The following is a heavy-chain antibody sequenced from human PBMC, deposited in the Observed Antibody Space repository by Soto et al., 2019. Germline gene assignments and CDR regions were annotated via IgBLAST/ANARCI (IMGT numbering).Heavy chain of an antibody. CDR3: AREGGGGVDC. Sequence: QVQLQESGPGLVKPSQTLSLTCTVSGGSISSRTSYWSWIRQHPGKGLEWIGYIYYGGDSFYNPSLKSRFTIERDRSENHFSGKRNLVTAADRAVSLWAREGGGGVDCWGQGTLVTVAS. CDR1: GGSISSRTSY. J-gene: IGHJ4*02. CDR2: IYYGGDS. V-gene: IGHV4-31*03. D-gene: IGHD1-26*01.